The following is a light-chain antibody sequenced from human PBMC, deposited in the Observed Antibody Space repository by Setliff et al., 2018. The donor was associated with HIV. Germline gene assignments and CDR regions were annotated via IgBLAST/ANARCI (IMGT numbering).Light chain of an antibody. CDR3: QQYNNWLT. V-gene: IGKV3-15*01. CDR2: GAS. CDR1: QSVSNN. Sequence: EMVMTQSPATLSVSPGERATLSCRAGQSVSNNLAWYQQKPGQAPRLLIYGASTRATGIPARCSGSGSGTEFTLTISSLQSEDFAVYYCQQYNNWLTVGGGTKMDIK. J-gene: IGKJ4*01.